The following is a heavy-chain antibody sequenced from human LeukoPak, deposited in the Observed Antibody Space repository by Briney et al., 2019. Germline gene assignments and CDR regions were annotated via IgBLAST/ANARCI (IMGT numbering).Heavy chain of an antibody. CDR2: IYYSGNT. D-gene: IGHD3-9*01. J-gene: IGHJ4*02. Sequence: SETLSLTCTVSGDSISTSNSYWGWIRQPPGKGLEWIGSIYYSGNTYYNASLKSRVTISVDTSKNQFSLKLKSVTAADTAVYYCARSKDILTGYCFDYWGQGTLVTVSS. V-gene: IGHV4-39*07. CDR1: GDSISTSNSY. CDR3: ARSKDILTGYCFDY.